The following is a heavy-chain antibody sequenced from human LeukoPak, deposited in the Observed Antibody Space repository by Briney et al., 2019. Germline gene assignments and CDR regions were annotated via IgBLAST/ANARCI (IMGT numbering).Heavy chain of an antibody. CDR3: ARETYYYGSGSS. D-gene: IGHD3-10*01. V-gene: IGHV3-30*02. J-gene: IGHJ5*02. CDR2: LRYDESVK. Sequence: GGSLRLSCAASGFTFSRYGMHWVRQAPGKGLEWVAFLRYDESVKYYADSVKGRFTVSRDNSKNTLYLQMNSLRAEDTAVYYCARETYYYGSGSSWGQGTLVTVSS. CDR1: GFTFSRYG.